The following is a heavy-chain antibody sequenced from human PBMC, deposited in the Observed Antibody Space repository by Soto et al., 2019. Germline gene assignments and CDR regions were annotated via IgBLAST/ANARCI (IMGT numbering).Heavy chain of an antibody. CDR2: IFSNDEK. CDR1: GFSLSNARMG. V-gene: IGHV2-26*01. D-gene: IGHD6-19*01. Sequence: QVTLKESGPVLVKPTETLTLTCTVSGFSLSNARMGVSWIRQPPGKALEWLAHIFSNDEKSYSTSLKSRLTSSKDTSKSQVVLTMTNMAPVDTATYYCARIPPSISSGWYWFDPWGQGTLVTVSS. CDR3: ARIPPSISSGWYWFDP. J-gene: IGHJ5*02.